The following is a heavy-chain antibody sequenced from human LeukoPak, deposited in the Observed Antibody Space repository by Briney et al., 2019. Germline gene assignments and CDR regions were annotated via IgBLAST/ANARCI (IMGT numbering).Heavy chain of an antibody. Sequence: PGGSLRLSCAASGFTFSSYEMNWVRQAPGKGLEWVSYISSSGSTIYYADSVKGRFTISRDNSKKSLYLQMNSLRTEDTALYYCAKNMGYQIPIYWGQGTLVTVSS. CDR3: AKNMGYQIPIY. J-gene: IGHJ4*02. CDR2: ISSSGSTI. V-gene: IGHV3-48*03. CDR1: GFTFSSYE. D-gene: IGHD3-16*02.